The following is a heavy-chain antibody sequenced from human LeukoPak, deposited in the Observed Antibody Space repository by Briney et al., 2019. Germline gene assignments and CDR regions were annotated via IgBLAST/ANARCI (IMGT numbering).Heavy chain of an antibody. V-gene: IGHV4-31*03. Sequence: SETLSLTCTVPGASISSGGHYWSWIRQHPGKGLEWIGYIYYSGSTYYNPSLNSRVTISLDTSKNHFSLKLSSVTAADTAVYYCASALYYYYMDVWGKGTTVTVSS. CDR2: IYYSGST. J-gene: IGHJ6*03. CDR1: GASISSGGHY. CDR3: ASALYYYYMDV.